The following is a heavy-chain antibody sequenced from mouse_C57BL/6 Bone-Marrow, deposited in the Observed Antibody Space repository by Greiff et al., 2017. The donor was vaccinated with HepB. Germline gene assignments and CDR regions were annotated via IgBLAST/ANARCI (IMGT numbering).Heavy chain of an antibody. CDR2: IWSGGST. CDR3: ARDGDDYEAWFAY. D-gene: IGHD2-4*01. J-gene: IGHJ3*01. CDR1: GFSLTSYG. Sequence: QVQLQQSGPGLVQPSQSLSITCTVSGFSLTSYGVHWVRQSPGKGLEWLGVIWSGGSTDYNAAFISRLSISKDNSKSQVFFKMNSLQADDTAIYYCARDGDDYEAWFAYWGQGTLVTVSA. V-gene: IGHV2-2*01.